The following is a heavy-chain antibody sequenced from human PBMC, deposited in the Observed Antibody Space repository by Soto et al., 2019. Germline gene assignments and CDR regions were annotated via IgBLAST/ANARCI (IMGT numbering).Heavy chain of an antibody. D-gene: IGHD5-18*01. V-gene: IGHV4-59*01. Sequence: PSETLSLTCTVSGGSISRYYWSWIRQPPGKGLEWIGYIYYSGSTNYNPSLKSRVTISVDTSKNQFSLKLSSVTAADTAVYYCASTTAPYYYYYMDVWGKGTTVTVSS. CDR2: IYYSGST. J-gene: IGHJ6*03. CDR3: ASTTAPYYYYYMDV. CDR1: GGSISRYY.